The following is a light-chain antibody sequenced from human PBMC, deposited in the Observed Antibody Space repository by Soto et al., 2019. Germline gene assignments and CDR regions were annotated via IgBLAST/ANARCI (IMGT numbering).Light chain of an antibody. CDR2: LNTDGSH. Sequence: QPVLTQSPSASASLGASVKLTCTLSSGHSSYTIAWHQQQPEKGPRYLMKLNTDGSHSRGDGIPDRFSGSRSGAERYLTISSLQSEAEADYYCQTWGAGIVVFGGGTQLTVL. CDR1: SGHSSYT. J-gene: IGLJ7*01. CDR3: QTWGAGIVV. V-gene: IGLV4-69*01.